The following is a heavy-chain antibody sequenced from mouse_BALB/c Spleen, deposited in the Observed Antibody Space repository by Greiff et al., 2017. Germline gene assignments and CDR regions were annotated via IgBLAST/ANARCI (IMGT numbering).Heavy chain of an antibody. CDR1: GYTFTSYW. Sequence: VKLMESGAELAKPGASVKMSCKSSGYTFTSYWMHLVKQRPGQGLEWIGYINPSTGYTEYNQKFKYKATLTADKSSSTAYMQLSSLTSEDSAVYYCARVYGSYYRDEWGQGTTRTGYS. CDR2: INPSTGYT. J-gene: IGHJ2*01. D-gene: IGHD1-1*01. CDR3: ARVYGSYYRDE. V-gene: IGHV1-7*01.